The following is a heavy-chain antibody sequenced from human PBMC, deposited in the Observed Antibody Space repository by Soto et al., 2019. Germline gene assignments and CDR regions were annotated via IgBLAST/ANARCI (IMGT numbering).Heavy chain of an antibody. CDR3: AKDRPRRTSGYFFDY. V-gene: IGHV4-59*12. CDR1: GGSISGYY. J-gene: IGHJ4*02. CDR2: IHYSGST. Sequence: PSETLSLTCTVSGGSISGYYWSWIRQSPGKGLEWIGYIHYSGSTNYNPSLKSRVTISVDTSKNTVSLHMNSLRAEDTALYYCAKDRPRRTSGYFFDYWGQGTPVTSPQ. D-gene: IGHD1-1*01.